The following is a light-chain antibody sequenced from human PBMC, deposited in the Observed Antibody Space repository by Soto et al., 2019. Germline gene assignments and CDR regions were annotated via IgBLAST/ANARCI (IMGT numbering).Light chain of an antibody. V-gene: IGKV1-5*03. J-gene: IGKJ1*01. Sequence: GDRVTITCRASQSITDWLAWYQQKPGKAPKFLIYKVSNLEGGVPSRFSGSGSGTEFTLTISSVQPDDFATYYCQYWDDYSWTFGQGTKVEIK. CDR1: QSITDW. CDR2: KVS. CDR3: QYWDDYSWT.